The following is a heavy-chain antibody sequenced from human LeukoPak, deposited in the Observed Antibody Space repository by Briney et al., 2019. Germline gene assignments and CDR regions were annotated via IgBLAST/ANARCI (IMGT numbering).Heavy chain of an antibody. CDR2: INPSGGST. D-gene: IGHD2-2*01. CDR3: ARDGDCSSTSCYGWFDP. V-gene: IGHV1-46*01. J-gene: IGHJ5*02. CDR1: GYTFTDYY. Sequence: GASVKVSCKASGYTFTDYYINWVRQAPGQGLEWMGIINPSGGSTSYAQKFQGRVTMTRDMSTSTVYMELSSLRSEDTAVYYCARDGDCSSTSCYGWFDPWGQGTLVTVSS.